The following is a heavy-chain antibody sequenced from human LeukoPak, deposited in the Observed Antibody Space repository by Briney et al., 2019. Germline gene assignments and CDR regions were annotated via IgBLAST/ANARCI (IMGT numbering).Heavy chain of an antibody. CDR3: ARFSKDTITMID. D-gene: IGHD3-22*01. CDR2: ISSSSSYI. CDR1: GFTFSSYS. J-gene: IGHJ4*02. V-gene: IGHV3-21*01. Sequence: GGSLRLSCAASGFTFSSYSMNWVRQAPGKGLEWVSSISSSSSYIYYADSVKGRFTISRDNAKNPLYLQMNSLRAEDTAVYYCARFSKDTITMIDWGQGTLVTVSS.